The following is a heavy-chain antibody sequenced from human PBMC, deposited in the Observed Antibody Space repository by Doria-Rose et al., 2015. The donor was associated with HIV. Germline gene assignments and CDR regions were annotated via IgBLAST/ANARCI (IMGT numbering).Heavy chain of an antibody. Sequence: SSRGYYWNWIRQVPGRGLESLGYTYYTGTSDYSPSLKSRLNMAVDTSKNQFSLKLSFVTVADTAVYYCARMGSYRELDYWGQGALVIVSA. CDR1: SSRGYY. J-gene: IGHJ4*02. CDR2: TYYTGTS. D-gene: IGHD3-3*01. V-gene: IGHV4-31*02. CDR3: ARMGSYRELDY.